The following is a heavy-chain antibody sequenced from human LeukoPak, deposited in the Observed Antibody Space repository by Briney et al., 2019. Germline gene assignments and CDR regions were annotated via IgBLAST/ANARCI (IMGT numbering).Heavy chain of an antibody. J-gene: IGHJ4*02. CDR2: ISGSGGST. CDR1: GFTFSSYA. CDR3: ATQLGASSYVGHAIGY. Sequence: PGGSLRLSCAASGFTFSSYAMSWVRQAPGKGLEWVSAISGSGGSTYYADSVKGRFTISRDNSKNTLYLQMNSLRAEDTAVYYCATQLGASSYVGHAIGYWGQGTLVTVSS. D-gene: IGHD3-16*01. V-gene: IGHV3-23*01.